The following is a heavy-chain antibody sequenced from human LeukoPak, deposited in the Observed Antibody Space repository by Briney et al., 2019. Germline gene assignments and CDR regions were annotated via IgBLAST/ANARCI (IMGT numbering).Heavy chain of an antibody. V-gene: IGHV3-15*01. CDR2: IKSKTDGGTT. CDR1: GFTFSNAW. D-gene: IGHD2-8*01. Sequence: GGSLRLSCAASGFTFSNAWMSWVRQAPGKGLEWGGRIKSKTDGGTTEYAAPVKGRFTISRHDSKNTLYLQMNSLKPEDTAVYYCTTAYGDKGYWGQGTLVTVSS. J-gene: IGHJ4*02. CDR3: TTAYGDKGY.